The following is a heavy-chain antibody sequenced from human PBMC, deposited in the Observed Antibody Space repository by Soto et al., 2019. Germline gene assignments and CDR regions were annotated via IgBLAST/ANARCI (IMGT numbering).Heavy chain of an antibody. Sequence: QVQLVESGGGVVQPGRSLRLSCAASGFTFSSYGMHWVRQAPGKGLEWVAVIWYDGSNKYYADSVKGRFTISRDNSKNTLYLQMNSLRAEYTAVYYCARETGIAVAGTGYYGMDVWGQGTTVTVSS. D-gene: IGHD6-19*01. V-gene: IGHV3-33*01. CDR3: ARETGIAVAGTGYYGMDV. CDR2: IWYDGSNK. CDR1: GFTFSSYG. J-gene: IGHJ6*02.